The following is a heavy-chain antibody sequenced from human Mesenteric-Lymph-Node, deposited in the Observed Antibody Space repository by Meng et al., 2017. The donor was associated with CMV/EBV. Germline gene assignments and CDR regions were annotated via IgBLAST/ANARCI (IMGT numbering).Heavy chain of an antibody. CDR1: GYTFTSYD. D-gene: IGHD5-18*01. V-gene: IGHV1-8*01. CDR2: MNPNSGNT. Sequence: ASVKVSCKASGYTFTSYDINWVRQATGQGLEWMGWMNPNSGNTGYAQKFQGRVTMTRNTSISTAYMEVSSLRSEDTAVYYCARDIRGYSYGWDYFDYWGQGALVTVSS. J-gene: IGHJ4*02. CDR3: ARDIRGYSYGWDYFDY.